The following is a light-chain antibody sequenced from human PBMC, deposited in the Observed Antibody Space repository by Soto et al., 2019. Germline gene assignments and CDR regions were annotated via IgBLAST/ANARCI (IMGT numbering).Light chain of an antibody. J-gene: IGLJ1*01. Sequence: QSVLTQPRSVSGSPGQSVTISCTGTSSDVGGYNYVSWYQQHPGKAPKLMIYDVTTRPSGVPDCFSGSKSGNTASLTISGLQAEDEADYYCVSYTPSTTYVFGTGTKV. CDR1: SSDVGGYNY. CDR3: VSYTPSTTYV. V-gene: IGLV2-11*01. CDR2: DVT.